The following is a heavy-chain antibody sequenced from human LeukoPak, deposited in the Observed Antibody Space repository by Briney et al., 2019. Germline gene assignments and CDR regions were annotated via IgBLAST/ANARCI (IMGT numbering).Heavy chain of an antibody. D-gene: IGHD3-10*01. V-gene: IGHV3-7*01. CDR2: IKEDGSEK. CDR1: GLTFSNYW. CDR3: ARTPPPSGWFGELFFSYYMDV. Sequence: GGSLRLSCAASGLTFSNYWMNWVRQAPGKGLEWVANIKEDGSEKYYVDSVKGRFTISRDNAKNSLYLQMNSLRAEDTAVYYCARTPPPSGWFGELFFSYYMDVWGKGTTVTISS. J-gene: IGHJ6*03.